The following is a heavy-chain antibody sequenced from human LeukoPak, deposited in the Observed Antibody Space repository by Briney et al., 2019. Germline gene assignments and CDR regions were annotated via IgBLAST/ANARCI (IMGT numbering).Heavy chain of an antibody. CDR1: LGSISNRIYY. D-gene: IGHD6-19*01. CDR3: ARRPVAGHFDF. J-gene: IGHJ4*02. CDR2: IFYSDSI. Sequence: SETLSLTCTVSLGSISNRIYYCGWTRQPPGKGLGCNVNIFYSDSIYYNPSLQSHLTISVYTPHNQFSLKQRAVTAADTAVYYCARRPVAGHFDFGGRGTVVIVSS. V-gene: IGHV4-39*01.